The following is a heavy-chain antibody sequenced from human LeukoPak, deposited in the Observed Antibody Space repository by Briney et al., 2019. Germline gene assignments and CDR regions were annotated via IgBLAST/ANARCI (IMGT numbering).Heavy chain of an antibody. V-gene: IGHV3-21*01. CDR3: ASDVVVPAAIDDDAFDI. CDR1: GFTFSSYS. J-gene: IGHJ3*02. Sequence: GGSLKLSCAASGFTFSSYSMNWVRQAPGKGLEWVSSISSSSSYIYYADSVKGRFTISRDNAKNSLYLQMNSLRAEDTAVYYCASDVVVPAAIDDDAFDIWGQGTMVTVSS. CDR2: ISSSSSYI. D-gene: IGHD2-2*02.